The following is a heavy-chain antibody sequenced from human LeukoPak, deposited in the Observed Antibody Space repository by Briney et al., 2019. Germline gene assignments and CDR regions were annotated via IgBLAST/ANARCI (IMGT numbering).Heavy chain of an antibody. J-gene: IGHJ3*02. CDR2: IKQDGSEK. D-gene: IGHD2-15*01. CDR1: GFTFSSYW. V-gene: IGHV3-7*01. Sequence: GGSLRLSCAASGFTFSSYWMSWVRQAPGKGLEWVANIKQDGSEKYYVDSVKRRFTISRDNAKNSLSLQMNSLRAEDTAVYYCARESGAHCSGGSCYSGDAFDIWGQGTMVTVSS. CDR3: ARESGAHCSGGSCYSGDAFDI.